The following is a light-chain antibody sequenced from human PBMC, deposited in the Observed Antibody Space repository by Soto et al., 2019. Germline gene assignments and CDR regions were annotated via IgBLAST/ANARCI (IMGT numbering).Light chain of an antibody. CDR3: CSKAGTSTAV. Sequence: QASLTQPRSVCGSPGQSVTISCTGTSSDVGRYDYVSWYQHHPGKAPKLLIYDVNKWPSGVPDRFSGSKSGNTASLSISGLQAEDEADYYCCSKAGTSTAVFGGGTKVTVL. CDR2: DVN. V-gene: IGLV2-11*01. CDR1: SSDVGRYDY. J-gene: IGLJ2*01.